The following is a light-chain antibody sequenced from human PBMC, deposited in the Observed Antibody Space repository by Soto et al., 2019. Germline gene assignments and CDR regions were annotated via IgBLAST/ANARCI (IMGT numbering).Light chain of an antibody. CDR1: QSVSSN. V-gene: IGKV3-15*01. CDR3: QQSSNWPPIT. CDR2: GAS. Sequence: IVMTQSPATLSVSPGERAALSCRASQSVSSNLAWYQQRPGQAPRLLVYGASTRAAGIPARFSGSGSGTEFTLTITSLQSEDFAVYYCQQSSNWPPITFGQGTRLEIK. J-gene: IGKJ5*01.